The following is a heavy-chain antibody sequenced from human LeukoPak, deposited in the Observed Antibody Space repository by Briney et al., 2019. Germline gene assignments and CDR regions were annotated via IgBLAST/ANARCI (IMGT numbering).Heavy chain of an antibody. J-gene: IGHJ6*02. V-gene: IGHV1-2*02. CDR3: ARGIFGVVIVWSYYYGMDV. Sequence: GASVKLSCKASGHTFTRYYMQWVRQAPGQGLEWRGWIHPNSGGTNYAQKFQGRVTMTPDTSISPAYMVLSRLRSDDTAVYYCARGIFGVVIVWSYYYGMDVWGQGTTVTVSS. D-gene: IGHD3-3*01. CDR1: GHTFTRYY. CDR2: IHPNSGGT.